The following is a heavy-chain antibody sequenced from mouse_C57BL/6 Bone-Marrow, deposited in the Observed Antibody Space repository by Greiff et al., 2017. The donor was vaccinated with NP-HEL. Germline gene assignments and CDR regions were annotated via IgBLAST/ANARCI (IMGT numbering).Heavy chain of an antibody. D-gene: IGHD1-1*01. V-gene: IGHV5-12*01. CDR2: ISNGGGST. J-gene: IGHJ4*01. CDR1: GFTFSDYY. Sequence: EVQLVESGGGLVQPGGSLKLSCAASGFTFSDYYMYWVRQTPEKRLEWVAYISNGGGSTYYPDTVKGRFTISRDNAKNTLYLQMSRLKSEDTAMYYCARPPPIYYYGSYYAMDYWGQGTSVTVSS. CDR3: ARPPPIYYYGSYYAMDY.